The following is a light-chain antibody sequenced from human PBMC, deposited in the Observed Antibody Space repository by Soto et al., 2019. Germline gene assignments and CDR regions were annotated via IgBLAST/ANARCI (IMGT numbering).Light chain of an antibody. V-gene: IGKV4-1*01. CDR3: QQYYSTPSIT. Sequence: DIVMTQSPDSLAVSLGARATINCKSSQTVLYNSDNKNYLAWYQQKPGQSPKLLIYWASTRESGVPDRFSGSGSGTDFTLTIRSLQAEDVAVYYCQQYYSTPSITFGQGTRREIK. J-gene: IGKJ5*01. CDR2: WAS. CDR1: QTVLYNSDNKNY.